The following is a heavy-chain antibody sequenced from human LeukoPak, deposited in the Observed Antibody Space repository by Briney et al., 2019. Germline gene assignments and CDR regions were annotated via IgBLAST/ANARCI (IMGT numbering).Heavy chain of an antibody. D-gene: IGHD5-18*01. J-gene: IGHJ4*02. CDR2: IYYSGST. Sequence: SETLSLTCTVSGGSISSSSYYWGWIRQPPGKGLEWIGSIYYSGSTYYNPSLKSRVTISVDTSKNQFSLKLSSVTAADTAVYYCARGRVRGYSYGFDYWGQGTLVTVSS. V-gene: IGHV4-39*01. CDR3: ARGRVRGYSYGFDY. CDR1: GGSISSSSYY.